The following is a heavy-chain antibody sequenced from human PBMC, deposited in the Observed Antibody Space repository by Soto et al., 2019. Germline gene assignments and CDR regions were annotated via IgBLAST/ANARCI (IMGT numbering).Heavy chain of an antibody. D-gene: IGHD3-22*01. CDR3: AKVDTRYYDSSGYWARTTAYYGMDV. CDR2: ISGSGGST. CDR1: GFTFSSYA. V-gene: IGHV3-23*01. J-gene: IGHJ6*02. Sequence: GGSLRLSCAASGFTFSSYAMSWVRQAPGKGLEWVSAISGSGGSTYYADSVKGRFTISRDNSKNTLYLQMNSLRAEDTAVYYCAKVDTRYYDSSGYWARTTAYYGMDVWGQGTTVTVSS.